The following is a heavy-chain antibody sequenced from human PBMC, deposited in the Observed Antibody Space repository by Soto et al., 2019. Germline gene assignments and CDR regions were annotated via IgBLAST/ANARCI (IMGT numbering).Heavy chain of an antibody. CDR1: GFTFSRYG. D-gene: IGHD7-27*01. J-gene: IGHJ4*02. V-gene: IGHV3-33*01. CDR3: ARSRSNWGLDY. CDR2: IWYDGSNK. Sequence: QVQLVESGGGVVQPGRSLRLSCAASGFTFSRYGMHWVRQAPGKGLEWVAVIWYDGSNKYYADSVKGRFTISRDNSKNTLYLQMNSLRAEDKAVYYCARSRSNWGLDYWGQGTLVTVSS.